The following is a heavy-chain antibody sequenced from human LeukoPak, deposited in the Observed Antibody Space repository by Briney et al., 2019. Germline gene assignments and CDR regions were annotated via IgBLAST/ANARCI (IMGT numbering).Heavy chain of an antibody. Sequence: GGSLRLSCASSGFTFSSYGMHWVRQALGKGLEWVAVIWYDGSNKYYADSVKGRFTISRDNSKNTLYLQMNSLRAEDTAVYYCAKDLDDSVWGSRTDMIDYWGQGTLVTVSS. V-gene: IGHV3-33*06. CDR1: GFTFSSYG. D-gene: IGHD3-16*01. J-gene: IGHJ4*02. CDR3: AKDLDDSVWGSRTDMIDY. CDR2: IWYDGSNK.